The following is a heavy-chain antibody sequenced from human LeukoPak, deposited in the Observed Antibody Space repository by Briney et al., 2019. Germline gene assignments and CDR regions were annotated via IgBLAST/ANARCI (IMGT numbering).Heavy chain of an antibody. CDR2: IYPGDSDT. V-gene: IGHV5-51*01. CDR1: GYSFTSYW. Sequence: GESLKISCKGSGYSFTSYWIGWVRQMPGKGLEWMGIIYPGDSDTRYSPSFQGQVTISADKSISTAYLQWSSLKASDTAMYYCAREEGYQRVGATTFDYWGQGTLVTVSS. J-gene: IGHJ4*02. D-gene: IGHD1-26*01. CDR3: AREEGYQRVGATTFDY.